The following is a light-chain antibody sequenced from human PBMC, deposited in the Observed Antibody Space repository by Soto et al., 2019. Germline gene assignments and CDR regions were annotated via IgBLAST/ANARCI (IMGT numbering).Light chain of an antibody. CDR2: AAS. J-gene: IGKJ1*01. CDR3: LQYGVPLWT. V-gene: IGKV3-20*01. CDR1: QSVTANY. Sequence: EIALTQSPGTLSLSPGERATLSCRASQSVTANYLAWYQQKPGQAPRLLIYAASIGATGVPDRFSGSGSGTDFTLTMSRLEPEDFAVYYCLQYGVPLWTFGQGTKVEIK.